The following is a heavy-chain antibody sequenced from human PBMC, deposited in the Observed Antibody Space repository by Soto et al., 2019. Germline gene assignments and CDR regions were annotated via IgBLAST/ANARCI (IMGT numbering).Heavy chain of an antibody. CDR1: GGTFSSYT. V-gene: IGHV1-69*02. D-gene: IGHD3-10*01. J-gene: IGHJ4*02. CDR3: ARGSGSGSYYSNFDY. Sequence: SVKVSCKASGGTFSSYTISWVRQAPGQGLEWMGRIISILGIANYAQKFQGRVTITADKSTSTAYMELSSLRSEDTAVYYCARGSGSGSYYSNFDYWGQGSPVTVSS. CDR2: IISILGIA.